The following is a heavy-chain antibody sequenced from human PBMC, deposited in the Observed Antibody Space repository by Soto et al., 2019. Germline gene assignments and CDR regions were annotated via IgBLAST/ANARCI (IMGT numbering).Heavy chain of an antibody. CDR2: IYDSGNT. D-gene: IGHD2-21*01. CDR3: ASGLSGDKVDQ. J-gene: IGHJ4*02. CDR1: GGSISDGAYY. V-gene: IGHV4-30-4*01. Sequence: QVQLQESGTGLVKPSQTLSLTCTVSGGSISDGAYYWSWIRQPPGKGLEWIGHIYDSGNTYNNPSLKSRLTISVDTSKNHFSLNLNSVTAADTAVYYCASGLSGDKVDQWCQGTLVTVSS.